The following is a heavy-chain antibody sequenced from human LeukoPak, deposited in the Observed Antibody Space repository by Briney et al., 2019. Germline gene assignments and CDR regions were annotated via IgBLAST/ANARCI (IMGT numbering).Heavy chain of an antibody. CDR1: GGSISSYY. V-gene: IGHV4-59*01. D-gene: IGHD3-10*01. CDR3: ARDSIQKLLWFGEFDYYYMDV. Sequence: SETLSLTCTVSGGSISSYYWSWIRQPPGKGLEWIGYIYYSGSTNYNPSLKSRVTISVDTSKNQFSLKLSSVTAADTAVYYCARDSIQKLLWFGEFDYYYMDVWGKGTTVTVSS. CDR2: IYYSGST. J-gene: IGHJ6*03.